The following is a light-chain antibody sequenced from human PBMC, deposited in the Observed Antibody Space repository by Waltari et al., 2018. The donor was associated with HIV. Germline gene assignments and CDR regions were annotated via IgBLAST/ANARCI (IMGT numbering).Light chain of an antibody. CDR3: CSYAGSRVFVV. CDR2: EVT. V-gene: IGLV2-23*02. J-gene: IGLJ3*02. CDR1: GHDVGSYYL. Sequence: QSALTQPASVSGSPGQSITISCTGPGHDVGSYYLVSWYQQHPGKVPKLIISEVTKRPSGISNRFSGSKSGNTASLTISGLQAEDEADYYCCSYAGSRVFVVFGGGTKVSVL.